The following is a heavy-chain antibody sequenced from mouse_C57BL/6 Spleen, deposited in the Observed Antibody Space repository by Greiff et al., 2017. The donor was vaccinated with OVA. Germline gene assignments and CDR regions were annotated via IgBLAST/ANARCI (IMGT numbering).Heavy chain of an antibody. CDR3: ARDNYGSSNWYFDV. V-gene: IGHV5-16*01. J-gene: IGHJ1*03. Sequence: DVKLVESEGGLVQPGSSMKLSCTASGFTFSDYYMAWVRQVPEKGLEWVANINYDGSSTYYLDSLKSRFIISRDNAKNILYLQMSSLKSEDTATYYCARDNYGSSNWYFDVWGTGTTVTVSS. CDR1: GFTFSDYY. CDR2: INYDGSST. D-gene: IGHD1-1*01.